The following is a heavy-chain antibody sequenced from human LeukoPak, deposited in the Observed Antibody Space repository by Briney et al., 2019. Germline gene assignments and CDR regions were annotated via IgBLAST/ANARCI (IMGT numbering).Heavy chain of an antibody. Sequence: SETLSLTCTVSGGSISPYYWSWIRQPPGKGLEWIGEINHSGSTNYNPSLKSRVTISVDTSKNQFSLKLSSVTAADTAVYYCARGKLRRYMDVWGKGTTVTVSS. J-gene: IGHJ6*03. V-gene: IGHV4-34*01. CDR2: INHSGST. CDR1: GGSISPYY. CDR3: ARGKLRRYMDV. D-gene: IGHD1-7*01.